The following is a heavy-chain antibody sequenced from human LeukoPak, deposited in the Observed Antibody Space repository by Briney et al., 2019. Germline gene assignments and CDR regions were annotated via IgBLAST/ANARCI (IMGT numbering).Heavy chain of an antibody. J-gene: IGHJ4*02. CDR1: GGTFSSYA. CDR3: AKLQNSSWCGIFDY. V-gene: IGHV1-69*13. Sequence: RASVNVSCKASGGTFSSYAISWVRQAPGQGLEWMGGIIPIFGTANYAQKFQGRVTITADESTSTAYMELSSLRSEDTAVYYCAKLQNSSWCGIFDYWGQGTLVTVSS. D-gene: IGHD6-13*01. CDR2: IIPIFGTA.